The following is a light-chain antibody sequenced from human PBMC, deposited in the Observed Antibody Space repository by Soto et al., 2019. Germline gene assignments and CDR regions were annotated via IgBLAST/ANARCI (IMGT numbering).Light chain of an antibody. CDR1: QSVSSN. V-gene: IGKV3-15*01. CDR2: GAS. J-gene: IGKJ4*01. Sequence: EIVMTQSPATLSVCPGERATLSRRASQSVSSNLAWYQQKPGQAPRLLIYGASTRATGIPARFSGSGSGTEFTLTISSLQSEDFAVYYCQQYNNWPLTFGGGTKVDIK. CDR3: QQYNNWPLT.